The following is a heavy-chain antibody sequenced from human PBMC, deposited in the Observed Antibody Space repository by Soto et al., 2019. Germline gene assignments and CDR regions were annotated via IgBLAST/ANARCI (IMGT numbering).Heavy chain of an antibody. CDR1: GGTFSSYA. CDR2: IIPIFGTA. CDR3: ASLYDSSGHTRYYYYGMDV. J-gene: IGHJ6*02. Sequence: ASVKVSCKASGGTFSSYAISWVRQAPGQGLEWMGGIIPIFGTANYAQKFQGRVTITADESTSTAYMELSSLRSEDTAVYYCASLYDSSGHTRYYYYGMDVWGQGTTVTVSS. D-gene: IGHD3-22*01. V-gene: IGHV1-69*13.